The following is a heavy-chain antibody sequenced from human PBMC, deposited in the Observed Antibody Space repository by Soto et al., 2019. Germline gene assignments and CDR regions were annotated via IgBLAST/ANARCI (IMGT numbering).Heavy chain of an antibody. V-gene: IGHV4-34*01. CDR3: ATGRTVIHYYYYGMDV. Sequence: SETLSLTCAVYGGSFSGYYWSWIRQPPGKGLEWIGEINHSGSTNYNPSLKSRVTISVDTSKNQFSLKLSSVTAADTAVYYCATGRTVIHYYYYGMDVWGQGTTVTVSS. D-gene: IGHD4-4*01. CDR1: GGSFSGYY. CDR2: INHSGST. J-gene: IGHJ6*02.